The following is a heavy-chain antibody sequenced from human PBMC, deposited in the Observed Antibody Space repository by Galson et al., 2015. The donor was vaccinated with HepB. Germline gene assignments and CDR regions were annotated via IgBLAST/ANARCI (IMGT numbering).Heavy chain of an antibody. J-gene: IGHJ3*02. CDR3: AKVAVIGAWDGFDI. D-gene: IGHD2-21*01. Sequence: SLRLSCAASGFTFNSYGIHWVRQAPGKGLEWVAVIWYDGSNEYYADSVKGRFTISRDNSKSTLYLLMNSLRAEDTAVYYCAKVAVIGAWDGFDIWAQGTMVTVTS. CDR1: GFTFNSYG. CDR2: IWYDGSNE. V-gene: IGHV3-33*06.